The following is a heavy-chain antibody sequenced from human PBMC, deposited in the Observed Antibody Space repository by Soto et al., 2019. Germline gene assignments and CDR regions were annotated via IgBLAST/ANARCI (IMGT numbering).Heavy chain of an antibody. V-gene: IGHV1-2*04. J-gene: IGHJ6*02. Sequence: QVQLVQSGAEVKKPGASVKVSCKASGYTFTGYYMHWVRQAPGQGLEWMGWINPNSGGTNYAQKFQGWVTMTRDTSISTAYMELSRLRSDDTAVYYCVRGGYSSSWEKHYYYYYGMDVWGQGTTVTVSS. CDR2: INPNSGGT. CDR1: GYTFTGYY. D-gene: IGHD6-13*01. CDR3: VRGGYSSSWEKHYYYYYGMDV.